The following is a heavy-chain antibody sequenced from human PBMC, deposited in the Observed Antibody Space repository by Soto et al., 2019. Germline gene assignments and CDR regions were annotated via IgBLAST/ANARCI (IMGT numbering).Heavy chain of an antibody. J-gene: IGHJ4*02. V-gene: IGHV4-59*01. CDR2: IYYSGGT. D-gene: IGHD3-9*01. CDR3: ARTYYDILTGFYEDC. CDR1: GASISRYY. Sequence: PSETLSLTCTVSGASISRYYWSWIRQPPGKGLEWIGYIYYSGGTYYNPSLKSRVTISIDTSKTQFSLKLSSVTAADTAVYYCARTYYDILTGFYEDCWGQGTLVTVSS.